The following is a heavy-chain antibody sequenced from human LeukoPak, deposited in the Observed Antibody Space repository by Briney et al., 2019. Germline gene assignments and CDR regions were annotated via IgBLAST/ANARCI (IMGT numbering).Heavy chain of an antibody. CDR2: ISSSGSTI. D-gene: IGHD2-2*01. CDR3: ARVGALVPAAMWEQDY. Sequence: GGSLRLSCAASGFTVSSNYMNWVRQAPGKGLEWVSYISSSGSTIYYADSVKGRFTISRDNAKNSLYLQMNSLRAEDTAVYYCARVGALVPAAMWEQDYWGQGTLVTVSS. V-gene: IGHV3-48*03. CDR1: GFTVSSNY. J-gene: IGHJ4*02.